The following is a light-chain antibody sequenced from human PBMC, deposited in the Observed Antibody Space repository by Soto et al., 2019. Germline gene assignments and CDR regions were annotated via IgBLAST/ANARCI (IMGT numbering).Light chain of an antibody. CDR2: KAS. J-gene: IGKJ4*01. CDR3: QQYNTYPLT. CDR1: QSISTW. V-gene: IGKV1-5*03. Sequence: DIQMTQSPSTLSASVGDGVTITCRASQSISTWLAWYQQKPGKAPKLLIYKASNLEGGVPSRFSGSGSGTEFTITISSLQADDFATYYCQQYNTYPLTFGGGTTVEIK.